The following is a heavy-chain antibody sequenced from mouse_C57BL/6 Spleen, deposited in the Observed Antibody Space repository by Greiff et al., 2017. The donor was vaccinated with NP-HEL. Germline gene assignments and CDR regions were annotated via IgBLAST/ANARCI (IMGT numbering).Heavy chain of an antibody. CDR2: ISSGGSYT. J-gene: IGHJ4*01. CDR1: GFTFSSYG. CDR3: ARQGLDYYAMDY. V-gene: IGHV5-6*01. Sequence: EVKLMESGGDLVKPGGSLKLSCAASGFTFSSYGMSWVRQTPDKRLEWVATISSGGSYTYYPDSVKGRFTISRDNAKNTLYLQMSSLKSEDTAMYYCARQGLDYYAMDYWGQGTSVTVSS. D-gene: IGHD2-13*01.